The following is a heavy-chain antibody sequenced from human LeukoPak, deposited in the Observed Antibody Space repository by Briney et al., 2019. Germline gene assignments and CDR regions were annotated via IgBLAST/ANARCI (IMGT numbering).Heavy chain of an antibody. J-gene: IGHJ4*02. Sequence: SETLSLACAVSGGSISSSNWWSWVRQPPGKGLEWIGQIYHSGSTNYNPSLKSRVAISVDKSKNQFSLNLNSVTAADTAVYYCARAGQGYCTSASCYLSLDYWGQGTLVTVSS. V-gene: IGHV4-4*02. D-gene: IGHD2-2*01. CDR2: IYHSGST. CDR1: GGSISSSNW. CDR3: ARAGQGYCTSASCYLSLDY.